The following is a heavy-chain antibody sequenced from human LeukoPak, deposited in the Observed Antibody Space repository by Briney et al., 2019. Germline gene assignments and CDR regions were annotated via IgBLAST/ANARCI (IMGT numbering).Heavy chain of an antibody. V-gene: IGHV1-69*13. CDR3: ARDIAAAGPGPIYYYYGMDV. CDR2: ITPIFGTA. CDR1: GGTFSSYA. Sequence: GASVKVSCKASGGTFSSYAISWVRQAPGQGLEWMGGITPIFGTANYAQKFQGRVTITADESTSTAYMGLSSLRSEDTAVYYCARDIAAAGPGPIYYYYGMDVWGQGTTVTVSS. D-gene: IGHD6-13*01. J-gene: IGHJ6*02.